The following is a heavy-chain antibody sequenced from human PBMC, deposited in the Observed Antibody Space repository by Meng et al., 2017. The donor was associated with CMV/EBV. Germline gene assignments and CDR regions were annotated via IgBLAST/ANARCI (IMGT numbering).Heavy chain of an antibody. CDR2: INHSGST. Sequence: SETLSLTCAVYGGSFSGYYWSWIRQPPGKGLEWIGEINHSGSTNYNPSLKSRVTISVDTSKNQFSLKLSSVTAADTAVYYCARRRCSTSCYLDYWGQGTLVTVSS. CDR3: ARRRCSTSCYLDY. CDR1: GGSFSGYY. V-gene: IGHV4-34*01. D-gene: IGHD2-2*01. J-gene: IGHJ4*02.